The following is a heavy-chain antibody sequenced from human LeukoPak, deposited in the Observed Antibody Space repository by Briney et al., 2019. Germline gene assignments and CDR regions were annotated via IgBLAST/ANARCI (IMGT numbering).Heavy chain of an antibody. CDR1: GFTFDDYG. V-gene: IGHV3-20*04. Sequence: GGSLRLSCAASGFTFDDYGMSWVRQAPGKGLEWVSGINWNGGSTGYADSVKGRFTISRDNAKNSLYLQMNSLRAEDTALYYCARGNYYGSGSYYCYYYYMDVWGKGTTVTVSS. CDR3: ARGNYYGSGSYYCYYYYMDV. CDR2: INWNGGST. J-gene: IGHJ6*03. D-gene: IGHD3-10*01.